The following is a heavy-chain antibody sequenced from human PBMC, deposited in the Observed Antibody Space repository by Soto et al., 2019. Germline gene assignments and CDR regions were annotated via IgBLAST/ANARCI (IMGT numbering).Heavy chain of an antibody. CDR1: GGSVSSSSW. V-gene: IGHV4-4*02. CDR2: IFYSGST. CDR3: VHHGGVPYYHDF. J-gene: IGHJ4*02. D-gene: IGHD2-8*01. Sequence: SETLSLTCAVSGGSVSSSSWGSWVRQPPGKTLEWLGEIFYSGSTKYNPSLNSRVTISADQSKNDFSLRLSSVTAADTAVYYCVHHGGVPYYHDFWGQGMLVTVSS.